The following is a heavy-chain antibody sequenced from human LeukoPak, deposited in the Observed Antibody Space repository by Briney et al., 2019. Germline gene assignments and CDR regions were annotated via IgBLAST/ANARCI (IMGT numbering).Heavy chain of an antibody. D-gene: IGHD2-2*02. J-gene: IGHJ4*02. V-gene: IGHV4-59*01. Sequence: SETLSLTCTVSGGSISSYYWSWIRQPPGKGLEWIGYIYYSGSTNYNPSLKSRVTISVDTSKNQFSLKLSSVTAADTAVYYCARGNYCSSTSCYSEYWGQGTLVTVSS. CDR1: GGSISSYY. CDR2: IYYSGST. CDR3: ARGNYCSSTSCYSEY.